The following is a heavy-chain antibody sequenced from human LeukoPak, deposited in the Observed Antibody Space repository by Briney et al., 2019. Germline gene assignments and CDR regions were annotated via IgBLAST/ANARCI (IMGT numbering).Heavy chain of an antibody. J-gene: IGHJ5*02. CDR1: GGSVSSGSYY. Sequence: PSETLSLTCTVSGGSVSSGSYYWSWIRQPPGKGLEWIGYIYYSGSTNYNPSLKSRVTISVDTSKNQFSLRLSSVTAADTAVYYCARFVDDYSNWFDPWGQGTLVTVSS. D-gene: IGHD4-11*01. V-gene: IGHV4-61*01. CDR3: ARFVDDYSNWFDP. CDR2: IYYSGST.